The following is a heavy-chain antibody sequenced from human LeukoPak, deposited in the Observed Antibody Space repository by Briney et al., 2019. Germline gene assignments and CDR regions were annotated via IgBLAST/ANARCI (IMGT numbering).Heavy chain of an antibody. CDR2: INPNSGGT. CDR3: ASEPKLRRPYYYYYMDV. V-gene: IGHV1-2*02. J-gene: IGHJ6*03. D-gene: IGHD5-24*01. Sequence: ASVTVSCTASGYTFTGYYMHWVRQAPGQGLEWMGWINPNSGGTNYAQKFQGRVTMTRDTSISTAYMELSRLRSDDTAVYYCASEPKLRRPYYYYYMDVWGKGTTVTVSS. CDR1: GYTFTGYY.